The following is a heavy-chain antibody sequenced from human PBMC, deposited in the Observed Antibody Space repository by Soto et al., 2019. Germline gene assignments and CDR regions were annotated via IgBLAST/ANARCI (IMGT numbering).Heavy chain of an antibody. CDR3: AGVVWFRGLDV. CDR1: GDSVARNSAA. J-gene: IGHJ6*02. D-gene: IGHD3-16*01. Sequence: SQTLSLTCDISGDSVARNSAAWHWIRQSPSRGLEWLGRTYYRSRWENDYALSVKSRISISPDTSKNQFSLHLYSVTPEDTAVYYCAGVVWFRGLDVWGQGTPVTVSS. CDR2: TYYRSRWEN. V-gene: IGHV6-1*01.